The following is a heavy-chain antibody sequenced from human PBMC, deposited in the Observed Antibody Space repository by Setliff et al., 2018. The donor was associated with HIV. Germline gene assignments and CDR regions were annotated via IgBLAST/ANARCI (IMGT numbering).Heavy chain of an antibody. D-gene: IGHD3-3*01. CDR1: GGSMNSDSYS. CDR2: IYVGGSV. J-gene: IGHJ5*02. CDR3: ASAKTIGVSAVFFDP. V-gene: IGHV4-61*09. Sequence: SETLSLTCTVSGGSMNSDSYSWTWLRQPAGKGPELIGHIYVGGSVIYNPSLASRVTISMVPSKNQFSLDLSSVTAADTAKYYCASAKTIGVSAVFFDPWGQGRPVTV.